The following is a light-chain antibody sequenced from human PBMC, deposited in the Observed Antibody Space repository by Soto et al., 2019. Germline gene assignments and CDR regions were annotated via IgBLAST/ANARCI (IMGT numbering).Light chain of an antibody. CDR2: SAS. CDR3: QQYDNLLYT. J-gene: IGKJ2*01. V-gene: IGKV1-33*01. CDR1: HDITKS. Sequence: DIQLTQSPSSLSASVGDRVSITCQASHDITKSLNWYQHRPGKAPKLLIHSASTLESGVPSRFSGSGSGTFFTFTISSLQPEDFVTYYCQQYDNLLYTFGQGTKLEMK.